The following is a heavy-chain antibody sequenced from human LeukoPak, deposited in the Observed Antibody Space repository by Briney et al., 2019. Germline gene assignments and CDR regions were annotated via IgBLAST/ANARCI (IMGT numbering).Heavy chain of an antibody. CDR2: ITSSST. V-gene: IGHV3-21*04. J-gene: IGHJ5*02. CDR1: GFTLSTYN. Sequence: KPGGSLRLSCAASGFTLSTYNTHWVRQAPGKGLEWVSSITSSSTYYADSVKGRFTISRDKSKNTLYVQMNSLRAEDTAVYYCARGPRGFDPWGQGTLVTVSS. CDR3: ARGPRGFDP.